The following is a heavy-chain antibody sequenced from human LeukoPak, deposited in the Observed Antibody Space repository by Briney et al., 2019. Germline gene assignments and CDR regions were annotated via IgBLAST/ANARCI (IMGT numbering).Heavy chain of an antibody. D-gene: IGHD6-19*01. CDR2: ISSSSSYT. J-gene: IGHJ4*02. CDR1: GFTFSDYY. CDR3: ARGRGRQQWLVGY. Sequence: KPGGSLRLSCAASGFTFSDYYMSWIRQAPGKGLEWVSYISSSSSYTNYADSVKGRFTISRDNAKNSLYLQMNSLRSEDTAVYYCARGRGRQQWLVGYWGQGTLVTVSS. V-gene: IGHV3-11*05.